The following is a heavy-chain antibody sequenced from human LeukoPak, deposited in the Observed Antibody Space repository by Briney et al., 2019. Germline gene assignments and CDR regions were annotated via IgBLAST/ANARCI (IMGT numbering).Heavy chain of an antibody. J-gene: IGHJ4*02. CDR1: GFTFSSYG. V-gene: IGHV3-64*01. CDR2: INSNGGST. CDR3: AREGSYGDSDY. D-gene: IGHD5-18*01. Sequence: GGSLRLSCAASGFTFSSYGMHWVRQAPGKGLEYVSAINSNGGSTYYANSVKGRFIISRDNSKNTLYLQMGSLRAEDMAVYYCAREGSYGDSDYWGQGTLVTVSS.